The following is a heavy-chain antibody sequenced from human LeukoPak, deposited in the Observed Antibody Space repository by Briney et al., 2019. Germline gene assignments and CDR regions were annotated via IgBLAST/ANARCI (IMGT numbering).Heavy chain of an antibody. Sequence: SQTLSLTCTVSGGSISSGSYYWGWIRQPPGKGLEWIGSIYYSGDSYYNPSLKSRVTTSVDTSKSQFSLRLSSVTATDTAVYYCARHGNIVVVPTASKAFDIWGQGTWSPSLQ. V-gene: IGHV4-39*01. CDR3: ARHGNIVVVPTASKAFDI. D-gene: IGHD2-2*01. CDR1: GGSISSGSYY. J-gene: IGHJ3*02. CDR2: IYYSGDS.